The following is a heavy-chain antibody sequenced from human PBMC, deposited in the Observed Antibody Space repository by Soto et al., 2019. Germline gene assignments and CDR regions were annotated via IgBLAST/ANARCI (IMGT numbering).Heavy chain of an antibody. J-gene: IGHJ6*03. V-gene: IGHV3-30*18. CDR1: GFTFSSYA. CDR3: AKDEYWESHFYYFMDL. CDR2: ISHAGNVN. Sequence: QVQLVESGGGVVQPGRSLRLSCEASGFTFSSYAMHWVRQAPGKGLEGVAVISHAGNVNYYSESVKGRFTMSRDNSKDTLYLQMDSLRTEDTAVYFCAKDEYWESHFYYFMDLWGKGTPVTVSS. D-gene: IGHD2-8*02.